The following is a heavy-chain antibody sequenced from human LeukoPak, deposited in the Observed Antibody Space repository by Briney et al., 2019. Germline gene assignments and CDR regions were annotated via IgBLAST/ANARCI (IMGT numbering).Heavy chain of an antibody. CDR1: GFTFSSYA. V-gene: IGHV4-34*01. CDR2: INHSGYT. CDR3: ARGRAGSGLMIN. Sequence: GSLRLSCAASGFTFSSYAMSWIRQPPGRGLEWIGEINHSGYTNYNPSLKSRVTISVDTSKNQFSLKVSSVTAADTAVYYCARGRAGSGLMINWGQGTLVTVSS. J-gene: IGHJ4*02. D-gene: IGHD2-8*01.